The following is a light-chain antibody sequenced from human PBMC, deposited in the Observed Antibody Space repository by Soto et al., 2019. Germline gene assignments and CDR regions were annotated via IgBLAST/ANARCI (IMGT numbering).Light chain of an antibody. CDR3: QHYETYPIT. CDR2: DAS. Sequence: DIRMTQSPSTLSASVGDRVTITCRASQSISNWLAWYQQKPGKAPKLLIYDASRLESGVTSKFSGIASGTEFTLTISSLQPDDFATYYCQHYETYPITFGQGTRLEIK. J-gene: IGKJ5*01. V-gene: IGKV1-5*01. CDR1: QSISNW.